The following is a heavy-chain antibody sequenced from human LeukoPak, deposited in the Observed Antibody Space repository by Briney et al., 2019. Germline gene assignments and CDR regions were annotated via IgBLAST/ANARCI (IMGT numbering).Heavy chain of an antibody. Sequence: SETLSLTCTVSGGSISSYYWRWIRQPPGKGLEWIGYIYYSGSTNYNPSLKSRVTISVDTSKNQFSLKLSSVTAADTAVYYCARGHVDTAMVTTYYYGMDVWGQGTTVTVSS. CDR2: IYYSGST. CDR1: GGSISSYY. D-gene: IGHD5-18*01. V-gene: IGHV4-59*01. J-gene: IGHJ6*02. CDR3: ARGHVDTAMVTTYYYGMDV.